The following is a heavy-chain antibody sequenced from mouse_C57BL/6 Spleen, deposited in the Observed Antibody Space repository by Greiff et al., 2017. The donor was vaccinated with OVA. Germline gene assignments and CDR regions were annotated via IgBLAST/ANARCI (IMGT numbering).Heavy chain of an antibody. D-gene: IGHD1-1*01. CDR1: GYSITSGYY. Sequence: EVKVEESGPGLVKPSQSLSLTCSVTGYSITSGYYWNWIRQFPGNKLEWMGYISYDGSNNYNPSLKNRISITRDTSKNQFFLKLNSVTTEDTATYYCASPLLLPWFAYWGQGTLVTVSA. J-gene: IGHJ3*01. CDR3: ASPLLLPWFAY. CDR2: ISYDGSN. V-gene: IGHV3-6*01.